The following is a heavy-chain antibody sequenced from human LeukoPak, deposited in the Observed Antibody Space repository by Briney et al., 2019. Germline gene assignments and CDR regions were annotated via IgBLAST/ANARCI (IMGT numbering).Heavy chain of an antibody. J-gene: IGHJ4*02. CDR3: AKGGGYYYDSRDYYFDY. Sequence: PGGSLRLSCAASGFTFSSYAMSWVRQAPGKGLEWVSAISGSGGSTYYADSVKGRFTISRDNSKNTLYLQMNSLRAEDTAVYYCAKGGGYYYDSRDYYFDYWGQGTLVTVSS. CDR2: ISGSGGST. D-gene: IGHD3-22*01. CDR1: GFTFSSYA. V-gene: IGHV3-23*01.